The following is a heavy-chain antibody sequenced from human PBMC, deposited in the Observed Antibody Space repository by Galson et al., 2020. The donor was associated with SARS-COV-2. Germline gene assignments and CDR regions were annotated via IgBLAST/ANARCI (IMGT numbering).Heavy chain of an antibody. CDR3: ARDRLGYCTGGVCYRSDY. Sequence: SVKVSCKASGYTFSSYGVSWARQAPGQGLEWMGWISAQTGNTAYAQNLQGRVTLTTDKSTSTAYMELRSLRSDDTAVYYCARDRLGYCTGGVCYRSDYWGQGTLVTVSP. V-gene: IGHV1-18*01. CDR2: ISAQTGNT. D-gene: IGHD2-8*02. CDR1: GYTFSSYG. J-gene: IGHJ4*02.